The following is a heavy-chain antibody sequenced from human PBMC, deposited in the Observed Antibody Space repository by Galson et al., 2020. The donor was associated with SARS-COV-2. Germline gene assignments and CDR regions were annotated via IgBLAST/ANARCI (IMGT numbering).Heavy chain of an antibody. D-gene: IGHD3-22*01. CDR3: ARDQVVADPDDY. V-gene: IGHV3-33*01. J-gene: IGHJ4*02. CDR2: IWYDGSNK. CDR1: GFTFSSYG. Sequence: QLGESLKISCAASGFTFSSYGMHWVRKAPGKGLEWVAVIWYDGSNKYYADSVKGRFTISRDNSKNTLYLQMNSLRAEDTAVYYCARDQVVADPDDYWGQGTLVTVAS.